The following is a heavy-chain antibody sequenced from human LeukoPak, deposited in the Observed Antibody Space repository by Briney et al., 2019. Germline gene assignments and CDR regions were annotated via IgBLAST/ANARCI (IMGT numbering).Heavy chain of an antibody. Sequence: GGSLRLSCAASGFTVSSNYMSWVRQAPGKGLEWVSGINWNGGSTGYADSVKGRFTISRDNAKNSLYLQMNSLRAEDTAVYYCAKEDTVTKAFDIWGQGTMVTVSS. V-gene: IGHV3-20*04. CDR2: INWNGGST. CDR3: AKEDTVTKAFDI. J-gene: IGHJ3*02. CDR1: GFTVSSNY. D-gene: IGHD4-17*01.